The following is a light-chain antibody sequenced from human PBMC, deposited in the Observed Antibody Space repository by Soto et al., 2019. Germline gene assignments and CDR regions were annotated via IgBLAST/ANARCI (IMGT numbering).Light chain of an antibody. CDR2: GAS. J-gene: IGKJ5*01. CDR1: QSVSTN. V-gene: IGKV3-15*01. Sequence: EIVMTQSPATLSVSPGERVTLSCRASQSVSTNVAWHQHKAGQAPRLLIYGASTRATGVPPRFSGSGSGTEFIFTISSLQSEDFAVYYCQQYTNWPPITFGQGRRLEVK. CDR3: QQYTNWPPIT.